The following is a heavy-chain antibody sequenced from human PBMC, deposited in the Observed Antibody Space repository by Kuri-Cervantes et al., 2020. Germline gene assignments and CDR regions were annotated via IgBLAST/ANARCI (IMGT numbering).Heavy chain of an antibody. CDR1: GFTFSNSD. CDR3: AKDLEYDLTNWFDP. Sequence: GGSLRLSCAASGFTFSNSDMNWVRQAPGKGLEWVSGVSWNGSRTHYADSVKGRFIISRDNSRNTLYLQMNSLRAEDTAVYYCAKDLEYDLTNWFDPWGQGTLVTVSS. J-gene: IGHJ5*02. D-gene: IGHD3-3*01. CDR2: VSWNGSRT. V-gene: IGHV3-19*01.